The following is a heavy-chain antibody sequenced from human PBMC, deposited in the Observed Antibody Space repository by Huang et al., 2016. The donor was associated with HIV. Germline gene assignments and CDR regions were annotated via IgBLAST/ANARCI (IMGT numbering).Heavy chain of an antibody. CDR3: AYQQWLVGGLNH. CDR1: GFAFSGYG. J-gene: IGHJ5*02. CDR2: IGSDSSYI. V-gene: IGHV3-21*02. Sequence: EVELVESGGGLVKPGGSLRLSCAASGFAFSGYGMNWVSQAPGTGVEWVAVIGSDSSYIYYADSVKGRVTISRDNAKSSIYLQLDSRRAEDTAVYYCAYQQWLVGGLNHWGQGTLVVVSS. D-gene: IGHD6-19*01.